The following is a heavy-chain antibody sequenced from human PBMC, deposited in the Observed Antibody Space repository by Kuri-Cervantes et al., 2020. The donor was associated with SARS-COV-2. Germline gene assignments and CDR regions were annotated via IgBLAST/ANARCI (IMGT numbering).Heavy chain of an antibody. CDR1: GFTFGDYA. Sequence: ETLSLTCTASGFTFGDYAMSWVRQAPGKGLEWVSAISGSGGSTYYADSVKGRFTISRDNSKNTLYLQMNSLRAEDTAVYYCTTLIDYWGQGALVTVSS. CDR2: ISGSGGST. J-gene: IGHJ4*02. V-gene: IGHV3-23*01. CDR3: TTLIDY.